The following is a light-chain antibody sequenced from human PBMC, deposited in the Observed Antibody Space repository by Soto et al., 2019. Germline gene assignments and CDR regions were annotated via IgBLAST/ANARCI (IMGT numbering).Light chain of an antibody. J-gene: IGLJ1*01. CDR3: CSYAGTNTFV. V-gene: IGLV2-23*01. Sequence: QSALTQPASVSGSPGQSITISCTGTSSDVGSYNLVSWYQQHPGKAPKLMIYEGNKRPSGVSNRFSGSNSANTASLTISGLQTEDEADYYCCSYAGTNTFVFGTGTKLTVL. CDR2: EGN. CDR1: SSDVGSYNL.